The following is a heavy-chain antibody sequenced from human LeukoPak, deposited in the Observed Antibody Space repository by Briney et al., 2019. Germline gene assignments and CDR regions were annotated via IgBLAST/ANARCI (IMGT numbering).Heavy chain of an antibody. V-gene: IGHV4-59*01. CDR1: AVSISNYY. CDR2: IYYSGSI. CDR3: ARVLPPSLNWNQGGGWFDP. Sequence: SETLSLTCTVSAVSISNYYWTWIRQSPGKALEWIGFIYYSGSIKYNPSLSSRVAMSVDTSKNQFSLDLTSVTSADTAVYYCARVLPPSLNWNQGGGWFDPWGPGTLVNVSS. D-gene: IGHD1-20*01. J-gene: IGHJ5*02.